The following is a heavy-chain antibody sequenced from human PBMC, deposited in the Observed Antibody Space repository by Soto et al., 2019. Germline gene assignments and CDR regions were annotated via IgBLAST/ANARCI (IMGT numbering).Heavy chain of an antibody. CDR3: ARDIAYDIDY. CDR1: GYIFNNYG. J-gene: IGHJ4*02. CDR2: IYSKEGKI. D-gene: IGHD5-12*01. Sequence: QVQLVQSGAEVQKPGASVKVSCKACGYIFNNYGISWVRRAPGQGLEWMGWIYSKEGKINFAQKFQGRVTLTTDTSTSTAYIELRSLRFDDSAVYVCARDIAYDIDYWGQGTLVTVSS. V-gene: IGHV1-18*01.